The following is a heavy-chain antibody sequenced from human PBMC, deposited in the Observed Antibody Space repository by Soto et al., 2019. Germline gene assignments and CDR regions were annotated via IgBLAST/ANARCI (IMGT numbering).Heavy chain of an antibody. CDR1: GFTFTSFA. V-gene: IGHV3-23*01. Sequence: EVQLLESGGGLVQPGGSLRLSCAASGFTFTSFAMTWVRQAPGKGLEWVSTISGSGSDRYYADSVKGRFTVSRDNSNNTLYLQMETLRAEDTAVYYCAKGAIGFWGQGTLVSVSS. CDR3: AKGAIGF. D-gene: IGHD2-21*01. J-gene: IGHJ4*02. CDR2: ISGSGSDR.